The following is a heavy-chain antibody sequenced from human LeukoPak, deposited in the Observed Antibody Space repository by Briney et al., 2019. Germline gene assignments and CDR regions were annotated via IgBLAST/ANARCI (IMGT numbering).Heavy chain of an antibody. V-gene: IGHV1-69*04. CDR1: GGTFSSYA. J-gene: IGHJ6*02. Sequence: SVKVSCKASGGTFSSYAISWVRQAPGQGLEWMGRIIPILGIANYAQKFQGRVTITADKSTSTAYMELSSLRSEDTAVYYCARDAIVVVPAATHYYYYGMDVWGQGTTVTVSS. CDR2: IIPILGIA. D-gene: IGHD2-2*01. CDR3: ARDAIVVVPAATHYYYYGMDV.